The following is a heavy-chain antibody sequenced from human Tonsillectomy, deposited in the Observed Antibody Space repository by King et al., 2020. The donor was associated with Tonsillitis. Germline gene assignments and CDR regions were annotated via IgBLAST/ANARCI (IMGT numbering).Heavy chain of an antibody. Sequence: VQLVESGGGLVQPGRSLRLSCAASGFTFDDYAIHWVRQAPGKGLAWVSGISWNSGSIGYADSVKGRFTISRENAKNSMYLQMNSLRAEDTAFYYCAKDLITWYSGSWSIAVTWTGVGFDDWGQGTLVTVAS. CDR3: AKDLITWYSGSWSIAVTWTGVGFDD. J-gene: IGHJ4*02. CDR2: ISWNSGSI. V-gene: IGHV3-9*01. D-gene: IGHD6-13*01. CDR1: GFTFDDYA.